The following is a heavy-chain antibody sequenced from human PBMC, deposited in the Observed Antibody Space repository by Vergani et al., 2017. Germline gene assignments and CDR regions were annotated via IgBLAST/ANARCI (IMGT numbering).Heavy chain of an antibody. CDR3: ASSYYDSSALGVEGSLWNFDY. Sequence: QVQLQESGPGLVKPSQTLSLTCTVPGGSISSGGYYWSWIRQHPGKGLEWIGYIYYSGSTYYNPSLKSRVTISVDTSKNQFSLKLSSVTAADTAVYYCASSYYDSSALGVEGSLWNFDYWGQGTLVTVSS. V-gene: IGHV4-31*03. CDR2: IYYSGST. J-gene: IGHJ4*02. D-gene: IGHD3-22*01. CDR1: GGSISSGGYY.